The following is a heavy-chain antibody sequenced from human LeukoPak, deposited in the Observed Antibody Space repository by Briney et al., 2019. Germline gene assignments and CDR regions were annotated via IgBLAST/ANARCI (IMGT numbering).Heavy chain of an antibody. V-gene: IGHV4-34*01. Sequence: SETLSLTCAVYGGSFSGYYWSWIRQPPGKGLEWIGEINHSGSTNYNPSLKSRVTITVDTSKNLFSLKLSSVTAADTAVYYCARGGGYSYGPPFDYWGQGTLVTVSS. J-gene: IGHJ4*02. D-gene: IGHD5-18*01. CDR1: GGSFSGYY. CDR2: INHSGST. CDR3: ARGGGYSYGPPFDY.